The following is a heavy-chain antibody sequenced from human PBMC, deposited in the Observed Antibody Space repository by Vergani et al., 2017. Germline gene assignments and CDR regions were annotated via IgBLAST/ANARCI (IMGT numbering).Heavy chain of an antibody. CDR3: AKGRGGWLRLIEPY. Sequence: EVQLVESGGGLVQPGGSLRLSCAASGFTVSSNYMSWVRQAPGKGLEWVSAISGSGGSTYYADSVKGRFTISRDNSKNTLYLQMNSLRAEDTAVYYCAKGRGGWLRLIEPYWGQGTLVTVSS. CDR1: GFTVSSNY. CDR2: ISGSGGST. V-gene: IGHV3-23*04. D-gene: IGHD5-12*01. J-gene: IGHJ4*02.